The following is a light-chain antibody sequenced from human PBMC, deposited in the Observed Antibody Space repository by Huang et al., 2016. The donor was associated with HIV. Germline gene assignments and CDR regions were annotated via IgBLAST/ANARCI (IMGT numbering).Light chain of an antibody. CDR2: AAS. V-gene: IGKV1-16*02. Sequence: DIRMTQSPSSLSASVGDRVTITCRASQDITNNLAWFQQKPGKAPQSLIYAASSLRSGVPSKFSGSGSGTDFTLTIISLQPEDFATYYCQQYYSFPLTFGGGTKVEIK. J-gene: IGKJ4*01. CDR1: QDITNN. CDR3: QQYYSFPLT.